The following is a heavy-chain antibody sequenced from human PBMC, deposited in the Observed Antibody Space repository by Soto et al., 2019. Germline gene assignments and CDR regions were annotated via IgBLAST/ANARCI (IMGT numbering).Heavy chain of an antibody. D-gene: IGHD6-6*01. CDR1: GFTFSSYA. CDR2: ISGSGGST. Sequence: EVQLLESGGGLVQPGGSLRLSCAASGFTFSSYAMSWVRQAPGKGLEWVSAISGSGGSTYYADSVKGRFTISRDNSKNTLYLQMNSLRAEDTAVYYCAKAGYSSSSKSRWFDPWGQGTLVTVSS. CDR3: AKAGYSSSSKSRWFDP. J-gene: IGHJ5*02. V-gene: IGHV3-23*01.